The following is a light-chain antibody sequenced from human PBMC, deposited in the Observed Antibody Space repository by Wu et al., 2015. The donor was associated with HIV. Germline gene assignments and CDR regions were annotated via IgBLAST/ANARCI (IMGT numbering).Light chain of an antibody. J-gene: IGKJ1*01. CDR1: HDIKNF. V-gene: IGKV1-27*01. CDR3: QNYDAVPRT. Sequence: DIQTTQSPSSLSASIGDRVTITCRASHDIKNFLAWYQHKAGKVPRLLIFSASSLFSGVPSRFSGSGSGTDFTLTIDSLQPEDVATYYCQNYDAVPRTFGQGTTVEI. CDR2: SAS.